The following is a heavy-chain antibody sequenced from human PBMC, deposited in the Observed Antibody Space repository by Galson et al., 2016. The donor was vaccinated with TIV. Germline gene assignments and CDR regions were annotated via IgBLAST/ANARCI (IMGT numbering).Heavy chain of an antibody. CDR2: IYWDDRK. J-gene: IGHJ4*02. D-gene: IGHD5-24*01. Sequence: PALVKPTQTLTLTCSFSGFSLTTSGVGVGWIRQPPRKALEWLGFIYWDDRKLYSPSLKNRLTITRDTSKNQVVLTMTNMDPVDTATYYCAHRGDGHNKIFDYWGQGTLSPSPQ. CDR1: GFSLTTSGVG. V-gene: IGHV2-5*02. CDR3: AHRGDGHNKIFDY.